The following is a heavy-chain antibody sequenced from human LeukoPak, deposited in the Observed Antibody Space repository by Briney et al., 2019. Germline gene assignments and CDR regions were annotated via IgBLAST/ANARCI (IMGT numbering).Heavy chain of an antibody. CDR3: AKAPIPSRSIAAAGGTYNWFDP. D-gene: IGHD6-13*01. CDR2: ISGSGGST. V-gene: IGHV3-23*01. CDR1: GFTFSSYA. Sequence: PGGSLRLSCAASGFTFSSYAMSWVRQAPGKGLEWVSAISGSGGSTYYAGSVKGRFTISRDNSKNTLYLQMNSLRAEDTAVYYCAKAPIPSRSIAAAGGTYNWFDPWGQGTMVTVSS. J-gene: IGHJ5*02.